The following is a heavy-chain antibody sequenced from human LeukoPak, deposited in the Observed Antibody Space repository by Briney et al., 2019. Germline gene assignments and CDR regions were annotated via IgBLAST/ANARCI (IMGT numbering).Heavy chain of an antibody. J-gene: IGHJ3*02. Sequence: SQTLSLTCTVSGGSISSGSYYWSWIRQPAGKGLEWIGRIYTSGSTNYNPSLKSRVTISVDTSKNQFSLKLSSVTAADTAVYYCATRQRESDSGSYYGAFDIWGQGTMVTVSS. CDR1: GGSISSGSYY. CDR2: IYTSGST. V-gene: IGHV4-61*02. D-gene: IGHD1-26*01. CDR3: ATRQRESDSGSYYGAFDI.